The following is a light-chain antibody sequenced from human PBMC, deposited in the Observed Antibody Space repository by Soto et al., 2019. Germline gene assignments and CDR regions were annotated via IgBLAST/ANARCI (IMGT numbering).Light chain of an antibody. CDR2: GAS. J-gene: IGKJ1*01. CDR1: QSVSSSY. V-gene: IGKV3-20*01. Sequence: EIVLTQSPGTLSLSPGERATLSCRASQSVSSSYLAWYQQRPGQAPRLLIYGASSRATGIPDRFSGSGTETDFTLTISRLEPEDFAVYYCQQYNNWPGTFGQGTNVDIK. CDR3: QQYNNWPGT.